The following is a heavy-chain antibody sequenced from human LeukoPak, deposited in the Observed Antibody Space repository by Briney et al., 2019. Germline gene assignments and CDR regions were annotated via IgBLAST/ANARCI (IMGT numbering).Heavy chain of an antibody. CDR2: INHSGST. CDR3: AGPLQLRFLEY. V-gene: IGHV4-34*01. D-gene: IGHD3-3*01. J-gene: IGHJ4*02. Sequence: SETLSLTCAVYGGSFSGYYWSWLRQPPGKGLEWIGEINHSGSTNYNPSLKSRVTISVDTSKNQFTLKLSSVTAADTAVYYCAGPLQLRFLEYWGQGTLVTVSS. CDR1: GGSFSGYY.